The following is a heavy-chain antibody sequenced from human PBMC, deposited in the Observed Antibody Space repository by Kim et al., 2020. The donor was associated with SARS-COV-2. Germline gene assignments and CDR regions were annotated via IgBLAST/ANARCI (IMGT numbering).Heavy chain of an antibody. CDR2: IYYSGST. Sequence: SETLSLTCTVSGGSVSSGSYYWSWIRQPPGKGLEWIGYIYYSGSTNYNPSLKSRVTISVDTSKNQFSLKLSSVTAADTAVYYCARDLAFDIWGQGTMVTV. V-gene: IGHV4-61*01. CDR1: GGSVSSGSYY. J-gene: IGHJ3*02. CDR3: ARDLAFDI.